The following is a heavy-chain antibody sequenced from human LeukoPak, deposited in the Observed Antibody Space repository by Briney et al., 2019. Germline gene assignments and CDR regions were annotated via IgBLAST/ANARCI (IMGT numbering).Heavy chain of an antibody. CDR3: ARDLGQYYDTSDNWFDP. Sequence: GGSLRLSCAASGFTFSNYRMHWVCQAPGKGLVWVSRINSDGINTSYADSVKGRFTISRDNAKNTLKLQMNSLRAEDTAVYYCARDLGQYYDTSDNWFDPWGQGTLVTVSS. CDR1: GFTFSNYR. V-gene: IGHV3-74*01. CDR2: INSDGINT. D-gene: IGHD3-22*01. J-gene: IGHJ5*02.